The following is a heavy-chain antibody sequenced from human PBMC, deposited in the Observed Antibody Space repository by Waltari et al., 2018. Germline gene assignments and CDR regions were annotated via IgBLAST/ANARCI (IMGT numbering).Heavy chain of an antibody. CDR1: GFRFSYNY. Sequence: EVQLVESGGGLIQPGGYLRLACAASGFRFSYNYMCWVRQAPGKGLEWVSVIYAGGGTYYADSVKGRFTISRDISKNTLYLQMNSLRAEDTAVYYCARAGLGSPLEWQRLFDSWGQGTLVIVSS. J-gene: IGHJ4*02. CDR3: ARAGLGSPLEWQRLFDS. D-gene: IGHD5-12*01. V-gene: IGHV3-53*01. CDR2: IYAGGGT.